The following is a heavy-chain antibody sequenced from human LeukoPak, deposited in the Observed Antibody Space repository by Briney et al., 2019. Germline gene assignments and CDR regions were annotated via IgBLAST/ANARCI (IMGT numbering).Heavy chain of an antibody. V-gene: IGHV3-7*01. CDR2: MKQDGSEK. J-gene: IGHJ4*02. Sequence: GGSLRLSCAASGFTFSDSYMTWVRQAPGKGLEWVANMKQDGSEKYYVDSVKGRFTISRDNAKNSLYLEMNSLRAEDTAMYYCARDRRDGYNVLDYWGQGTLVTVSS. D-gene: IGHD5-24*01. CDR1: GFTFSDSY. CDR3: ARDRRDGYNVLDY.